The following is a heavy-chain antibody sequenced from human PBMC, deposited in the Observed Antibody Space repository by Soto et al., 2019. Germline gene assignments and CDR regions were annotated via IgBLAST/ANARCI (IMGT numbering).Heavy chain of an antibody. J-gene: IGHJ3*02. CDR1: GFTFSSYA. CDR2: ISGSGGST. D-gene: IGHD3-10*01. Sequence: PGGSPRLSCAASGFTFSSYAMSWVRQAPGKGLEWVSAISGSGGSTYYADSVKGRFTISRDNSKNTLYLQMNSLRAEDTAVYYCAKDHDTNYYGSGGDAFDIWGQGTMVTVSS. V-gene: IGHV3-23*01. CDR3: AKDHDTNYYGSGGDAFDI.